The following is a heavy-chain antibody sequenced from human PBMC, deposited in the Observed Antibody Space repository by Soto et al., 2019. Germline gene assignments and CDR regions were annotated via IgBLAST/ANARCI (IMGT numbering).Heavy chain of an antibody. J-gene: IGHJ4*02. CDR1: GGSISSYY. CDR3: ASLGTGTTVDY. D-gene: IGHD1-7*01. Sequence: SETLSLTCTVSGGSISSYYWSWIRQPPGKGLEWIGYIYYSGSTNYNPSLKSRVTVSVDTSKNQFSLKLSSVTAADTAVYYCASLGTGTTVDYWGQGTLVTVSS. CDR2: IYYSGST. V-gene: IGHV4-59*08.